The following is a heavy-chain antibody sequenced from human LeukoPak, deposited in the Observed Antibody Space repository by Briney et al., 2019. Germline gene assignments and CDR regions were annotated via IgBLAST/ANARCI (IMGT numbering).Heavy chain of an antibody. CDR1: GFTFSSYA. CDR3: AKLGSGYSYGYIDY. D-gene: IGHD5-18*01. J-gene: IGHJ4*02. Sequence: GGSLRLSCAASGFTFSSYAMSWVRQAPGKGLEWASAISGSGGSTYYADSVKGRFTISRDNSKNTLYLQMNSLRAEDTAVYYCAKLGSGYSYGYIDYWGQGTLVTVSS. V-gene: IGHV3-23*01. CDR2: ISGSGGST.